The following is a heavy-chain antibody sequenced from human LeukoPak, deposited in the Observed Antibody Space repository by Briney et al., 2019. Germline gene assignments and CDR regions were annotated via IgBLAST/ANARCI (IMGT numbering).Heavy chain of an antibody. CDR1: GFTFSSYA. D-gene: IGHD6-19*01. V-gene: IGHV3-23*01. J-gene: IGHJ4*02. Sequence: PGGSLRLSCAASGFTFSSYAMSWVRQALGKGLEWVSAISGSGGSTYYADSVKGRFTISSDNSKNTLYLQMNSLRAEDTAVYYCAKDAPSVRSGWFFERNPFDYWGQGTLVTVSS. CDR3: AKDAPSVRSGWFFERNPFDY. CDR2: ISGSGGST.